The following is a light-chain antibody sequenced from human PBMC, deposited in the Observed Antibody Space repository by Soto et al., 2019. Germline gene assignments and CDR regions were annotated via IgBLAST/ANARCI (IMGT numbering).Light chain of an antibody. V-gene: IGKV1-5*01. Sequence: DITMNQSPSALSASVRDRATITCRASQSIGSWLAWYQQKPGKAPNLLIYDASNFESGVPSRFSGSGSGTEFTLTISSLQPDDFATYYCQHYNSYLEAFGQGTKVDVK. CDR1: QSIGSW. CDR2: DAS. CDR3: QHYNSYLEA. J-gene: IGKJ1*01.